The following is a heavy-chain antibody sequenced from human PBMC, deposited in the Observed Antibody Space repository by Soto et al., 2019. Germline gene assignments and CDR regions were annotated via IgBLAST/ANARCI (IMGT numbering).Heavy chain of an antibody. CDR2: IRSKAYGGTT. J-gene: IGHJ4*02. CDR1: GFTFGDYA. V-gene: IGHV3-49*04. Sequence: EVQLVESGGGLVQPGRSLRLSCTASGFTFGDYAMSWVRQAPGKGLEWVGFIRSKAYGGTTEYAASVKGRFTISRDDSKSIAYLQMNSLKTEDTAVYYCVILAAAGTFDYWGQGTLVTVSS. CDR3: VILAAAGTFDY. D-gene: IGHD6-13*01.